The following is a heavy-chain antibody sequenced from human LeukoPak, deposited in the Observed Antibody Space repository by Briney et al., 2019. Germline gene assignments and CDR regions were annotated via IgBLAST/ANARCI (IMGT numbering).Heavy chain of an antibody. D-gene: IGHD6-13*01. CDR3: ARLPPYSSSWYFDY. Sequence: SETLSLTCTVSGGSISDYYWSWIRQPPGKGLEWIGYIYYSGSTNYSPSLKSRVTMSVDTSKNQFSLKLSFVTATDTAVYYCARLPPYSSSWYFDYWGQGTLVTVSS. CDR2: IYYSGST. J-gene: IGHJ4*02. CDR1: GGSISDYY. V-gene: IGHV4-59*12.